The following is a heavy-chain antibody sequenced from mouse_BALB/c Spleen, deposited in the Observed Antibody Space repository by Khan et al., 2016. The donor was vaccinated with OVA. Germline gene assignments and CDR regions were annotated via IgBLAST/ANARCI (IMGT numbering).Heavy chain of an antibody. CDR1: GFSLTTYG. D-gene: IGHD2-4*01. CDR2: IWSGGST. V-gene: IGHV2-2*02. CDR3: ARNYDYDEGLAY. J-gene: IGHJ3*01. Sequence: QVQLKQSGPGLVQPSPSLSITCTASGFSLTTYGVHWVRQSPGKGLEWLGVIWSGGSTDYNAAFISRLSISKDSSKSQVFFKMNSRQVTDTAIYYCARNYDYDEGLAYWGQGTLVTVSA.